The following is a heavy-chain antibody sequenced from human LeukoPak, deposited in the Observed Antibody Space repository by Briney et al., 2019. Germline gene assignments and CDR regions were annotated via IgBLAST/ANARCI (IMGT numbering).Heavy chain of an antibody. D-gene: IGHD1-26*01. V-gene: IGHV1-2*02. CDR2: INPNSGGT. J-gene: IGHJ4*02. Sequence: GASVKVSCKASGYTSTGYYMHWVRQAPGQGLEWMGWINPNSGGTNYAQKFQGRVTMTRDTSISTAYMELSRLRSDDTAVYYCASLVGAGATLGNFDYWGQGTLVTVSS. CDR3: ASLVGAGATLGNFDY. CDR1: GYTSTGYY.